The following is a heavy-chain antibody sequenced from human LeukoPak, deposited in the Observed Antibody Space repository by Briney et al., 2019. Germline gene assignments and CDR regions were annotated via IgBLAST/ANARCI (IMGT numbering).Heavy chain of an antibody. CDR2: IYPGDSDT. J-gene: IGHJ3*02. D-gene: IGHD5-24*01. Sequence: GASAKVSCKGSGYSFTSYWIGWVRQMPGKGLEWMGIIYPGDSDTRYSPSFQGQVTISADKSISTAYLQWSSLKASDTAMYYCARTADGYNYEDAFDIWGQGTMVTVSS. CDR1: GYSFTSYW. CDR3: ARTADGYNYEDAFDI. V-gene: IGHV5-51*03.